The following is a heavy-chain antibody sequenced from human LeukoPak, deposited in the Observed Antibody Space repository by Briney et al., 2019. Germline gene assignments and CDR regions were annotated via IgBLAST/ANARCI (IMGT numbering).Heavy chain of an antibody. D-gene: IGHD3-10*01. CDR1: GFTISTYG. V-gene: IGHV3-23*01. J-gene: IGHJ4*02. CDR3: AKSVYHSGNY. Sequence: GGSLRLSCAASGFTISTYGMSWVRQAPGKGLQWVSSISGGTTYYADSVKGRFTISRDNSKNTVSLQMNSLRAEDTAVYYCAKSVYHSGNYWGQGTLVTVSS. CDR2: ISGGTT.